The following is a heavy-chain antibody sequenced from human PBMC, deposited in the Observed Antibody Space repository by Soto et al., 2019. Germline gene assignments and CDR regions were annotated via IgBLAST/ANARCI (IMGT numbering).Heavy chain of an antibody. CDR3: ARGHYGSLPGYFDY. D-gene: IGHD3-10*01. CDR2: VYDDGST. Sequence: GGSLRLSCSASGFTVRNNYMSGVRQAPGKGLEWVSVVYDDGSTYYAGSVKGRFTISRDNSKNTVSLQMNSLRAEDTAVYYCARGHYGSLPGYFDYWGQGTLVTVSS. V-gene: IGHV3-66*01. J-gene: IGHJ4*02. CDR1: GFTVRNNY.